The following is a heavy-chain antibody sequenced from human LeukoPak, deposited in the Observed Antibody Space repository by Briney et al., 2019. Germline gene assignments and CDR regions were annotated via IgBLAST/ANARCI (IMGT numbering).Heavy chain of an antibody. CDR1: GGSISSYY. J-gene: IGHJ4*02. D-gene: IGHD5-18*01. V-gene: IGHV4-59*12. CDR2: IYYSGST. Sequence: SETLSLTCTVSGGSISSYYWSWIRQPPGKGLEWIGHIYYSGSTNYNPSLKSRVTISVDTSKNQFSLKLSSVTAADTAVYYCARARGYSYAFDYWGQGTLVTVSS. CDR3: ARARGYSYAFDY.